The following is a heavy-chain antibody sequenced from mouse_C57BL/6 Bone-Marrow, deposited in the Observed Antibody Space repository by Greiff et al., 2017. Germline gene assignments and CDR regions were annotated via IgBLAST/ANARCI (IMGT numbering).Heavy chain of an antibody. J-gene: IGHJ2*01. CDR1: GYTFTSYW. CDR2: IHPNSGST. CDR3: ARHYGSSYVGY. V-gene: IGHV1-64*01. Sequence: VQLQQPGAELVKPGASVKLSCKASGYTFTSYWMHWVKQRPGQGLEWIGMIHPNSGSTNYNEKFKSKATLTVDKSSSTAYMQLSSLTSEDSAVYYCARHYGSSYVGYWGQGTTLTVSS. D-gene: IGHD1-1*01.